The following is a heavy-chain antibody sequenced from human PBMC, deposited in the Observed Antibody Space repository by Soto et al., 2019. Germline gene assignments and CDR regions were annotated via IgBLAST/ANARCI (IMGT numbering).Heavy chain of an antibody. Sequence: EVQLVESGGGFIYPGGSLRLSCAASGLTISNAWMNWVRQAPGKGLEWVGRIKTNTEGGTTDYAAAVKGRFIVSRDDSKNTLYLQVNSLKTEDTAVYYCTTGSVEGVWGQGTTVTVSS. CDR3: TTGSVEGV. J-gene: IGHJ6*02. CDR1: GLTISNAW. CDR2: IKTNTEGGTT. D-gene: IGHD2-15*01. V-gene: IGHV3-15*07.